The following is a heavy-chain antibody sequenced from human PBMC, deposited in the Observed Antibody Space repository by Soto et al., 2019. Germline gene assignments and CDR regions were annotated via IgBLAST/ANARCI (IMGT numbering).Heavy chain of an antibody. CDR3: ARGQRFSDWFDP. J-gene: IGHJ5*02. CDR1: GGSISCYY. D-gene: IGHD3-3*01. V-gene: IGHV4-4*07. CDR2: IYSSGST. Sequence: SETLSLTCGVTGGSISCYYWTWIRQSDGEGLEWIGRIYSSGSTNYNPSLKSRVTISLDTSMNYFSLRLSSVTAADTAVYYCARGQRFSDWFDPWGQGTLVTVSS.